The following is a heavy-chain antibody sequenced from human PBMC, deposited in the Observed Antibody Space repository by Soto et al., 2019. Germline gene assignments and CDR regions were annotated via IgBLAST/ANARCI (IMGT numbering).Heavy chain of an antibody. J-gene: IGHJ4*02. Sequence: SVKVSCKASGGTFSSYAVSWVRQAPGQGLEWMGGIIPMFGTPHYAQKFQGRVTITADESTTTAYMELSSLRSEDTAVCYCARGQAYDFSQSHFDYWGQGTLVTVSS. V-gene: IGHV1-69*13. CDR3: ARGQAYDFSQSHFDY. CDR1: GGTFSSYA. CDR2: IIPMFGTP. D-gene: IGHD3-3*01.